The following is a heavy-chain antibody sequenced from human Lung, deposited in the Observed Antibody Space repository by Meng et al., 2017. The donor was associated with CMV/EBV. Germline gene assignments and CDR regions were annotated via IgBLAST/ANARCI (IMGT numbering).Heavy chain of an antibody. Sequence: GSLRLSCSVSGASVSSGSHYWSWIRQPPGKGPEYIGYIFYSGSTRYNSSLKSRVTMSVNTSKNQFSLKLTSVTAADTAVYYCARNFYSVVYMTTVNSFDYWXQG. V-gene: IGHV4-61*01. CDR1: GASVSSGSHY. CDR3: ARNFYSVVYMTTVNSFDY. D-gene: IGHD4-11*01. CDR2: IFYSGST. J-gene: IGHJ4*02.